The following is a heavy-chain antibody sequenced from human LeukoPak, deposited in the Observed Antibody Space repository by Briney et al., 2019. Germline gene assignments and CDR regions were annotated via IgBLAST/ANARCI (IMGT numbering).Heavy chain of an antibody. V-gene: IGHV3-30*03. CDR2: TSSDLNVK. CDR3: AREGYYGSGSPPSLYFDY. J-gene: IGHJ4*02. D-gene: IGHD3-10*01. Sequence: GGSLRLSCAASGFIVSNTYMTWVRQAPGKGLEWVAVTSSDLNVKLYADSVKGRFTISRDNSRSTLYLQMNSLRPEDTAIYYCAREGYYGSGSPPSLYFDYWGQGTLVTVSS. CDR1: GFIVSNTY.